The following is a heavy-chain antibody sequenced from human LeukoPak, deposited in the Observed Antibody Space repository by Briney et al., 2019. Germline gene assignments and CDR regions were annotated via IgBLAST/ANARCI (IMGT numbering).Heavy chain of an antibody. CDR3: ARDFGTTGWHTFDY. V-gene: IGHV6-1*01. Sequence: SQTLSLTCVVSGDSVSSKNGAWNWIRQSPSRGLEWLGRTYYRFKWYNDYAESMEGRMTISQDTSKNQYSLHLNSVTPDDTAVYYCARDFGTTGWHTFDYWGQGTQVTVSS. CDR1: GDSVSSKNGA. D-gene: IGHD6-19*01. J-gene: IGHJ4*02. CDR2: TYYRFKWYN.